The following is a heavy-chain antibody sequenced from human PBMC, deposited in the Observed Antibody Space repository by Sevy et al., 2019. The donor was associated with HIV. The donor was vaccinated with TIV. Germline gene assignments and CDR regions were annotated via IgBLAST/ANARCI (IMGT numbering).Heavy chain of an antibody. Sequence: SETLSLTCTVSGGSVSSGSYYWSWIRQPPGKGLEWIGYVYYSGSTSYNPSLKSRVTISLDTSKNQFSLKLSSVTAADTAVYYCARDAPSLKGFDIWGHGTVVTVSS. CDR1: GGSVSSGSYY. J-gene: IGHJ3*02. CDR2: VYYSGST. CDR3: ARDAPSLKGFDI. V-gene: IGHV4-61*01.